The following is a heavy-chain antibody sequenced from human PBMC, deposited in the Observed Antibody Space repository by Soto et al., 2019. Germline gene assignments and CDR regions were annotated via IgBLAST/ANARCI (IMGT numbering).Heavy chain of an antibody. CDR1: GFTFSSYA. Sequence: GGSLRLSCAASGFTFSSYAMHWVRQAPGKGLEWVAVISYDGSNKYYADSVKGRFTISRDNSKNTLYLQMNSLRAEDTPVYYCASIGVGAQDYYYYGMEGWGQGTTVSVAS. CDR3: ASIGVGAQDYYYYGMEG. V-gene: IGHV3-30-3*01. CDR2: ISYDGSNK. J-gene: IGHJ6*02. D-gene: IGHD3-3*01.